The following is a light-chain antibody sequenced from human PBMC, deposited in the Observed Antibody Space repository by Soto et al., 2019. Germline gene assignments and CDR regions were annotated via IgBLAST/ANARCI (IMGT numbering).Light chain of an antibody. CDR2: EVS. CDR1: SSDVGSYNL. Sequence: QSALTQPASVSGSPGQSITISCTGTSSDVGSYNLVSWYQQHPGKAPKLMIYEVSKRPSGVSNRFSSSQSGNTASLTISGLQAEDEADYYCCSHAGSSTSFYVFGPGTKLTVL. J-gene: IGLJ1*01. V-gene: IGLV2-23*02. CDR3: CSHAGSSTSFYV.